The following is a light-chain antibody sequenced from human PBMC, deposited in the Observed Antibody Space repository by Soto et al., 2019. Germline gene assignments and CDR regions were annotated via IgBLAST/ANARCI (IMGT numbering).Light chain of an antibody. V-gene: IGKV3-15*01. CDR2: DAS. Sequence: EIVMTQSPATLSVSPGERATLSCRASQSVRSNLAWYQQKPGQAPRLVIYDASTRATGISARFSGSGSGTEFTLTISSLQSEDFAVYYCQQYDYWPPYTFGQGTKVDIK. CDR3: QQYDYWPPYT. J-gene: IGKJ2*01. CDR1: QSVRSN.